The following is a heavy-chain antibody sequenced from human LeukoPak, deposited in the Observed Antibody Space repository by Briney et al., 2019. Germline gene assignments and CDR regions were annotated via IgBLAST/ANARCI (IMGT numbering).Heavy chain of an antibody. CDR1: GFTFSSYA. Sequence: HPGRSPRLSCAASGFTFSSYAMSWVRQAPGKGLEWVSAISGSGGSTYYADSVKGRFTISRDNSKNTLYLQMNSLRAEDTAVYYCAKVWDDYGDLTFPYWGQGTLVTVSS. J-gene: IGHJ4*02. V-gene: IGHV3-23*01. CDR3: AKVWDDYGDLTFPY. D-gene: IGHD4-17*01. CDR2: ISGSGGST.